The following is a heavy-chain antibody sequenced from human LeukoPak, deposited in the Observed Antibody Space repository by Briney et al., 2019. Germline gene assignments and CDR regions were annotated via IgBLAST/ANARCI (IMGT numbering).Heavy chain of an antibody. CDR2: ISSSSSYI. Sequence: GGSLRLSCAASGFTFSGYRMNWVRQAPGKGLGWVSSISSSSSYIYYADSVKGRFTISRDNAKNSLYLQMNSLRAEDTAVYYCARDGYSEIDYWGQGTLVTVSS. V-gene: IGHV3-21*01. D-gene: IGHD5-24*01. CDR3: ARDGYSEIDY. J-gene: IGHJ4*02. CDR1: GFTFSGYR.